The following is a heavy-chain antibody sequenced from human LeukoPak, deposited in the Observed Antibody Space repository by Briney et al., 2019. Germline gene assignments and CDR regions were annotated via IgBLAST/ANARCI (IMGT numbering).Heavy chain of an antibody. V-gene: IGHV4-31*03. CDR2: IYYSGST. J-gene: IGHJ6*03. D-gene: IGHD3/OR15-3a*01. Sequence: PSETLSLTCTVSGGSISSGGYYWSWIRQHPGKGLEWIGYIYYSGSTYYNPSLKSRVTISVDTSKNQFSLKLSSVTAADTAVYYCARKLDRSTRHYYYMDVWGKGTTVTVSS. CDR1: GGSISSGGYY. CDR3: ARKLDRSTRHYYYMDV.